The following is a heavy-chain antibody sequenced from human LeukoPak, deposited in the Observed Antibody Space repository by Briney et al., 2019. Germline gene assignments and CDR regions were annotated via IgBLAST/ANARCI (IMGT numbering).Heavy chain of an antibody. CDR2: ISTNGGST. D-gene: IGHD3-10*01. V-gene: IGHV3-64*01. CDR3: ARCFRYYGSGIDY. Sequence: PGGSLRLSCAASGFTFSEYSMHWIRQAPGKGLEYVSAISTNGGSTYYANSVKGRFTISRDDPKNTLDLQMGSLRPEDMAVYYCARCFRYYGSGIDYWGQGTLVTVSS. J-gene: IGHJ4*02. CDR1: GFTFSEYS.